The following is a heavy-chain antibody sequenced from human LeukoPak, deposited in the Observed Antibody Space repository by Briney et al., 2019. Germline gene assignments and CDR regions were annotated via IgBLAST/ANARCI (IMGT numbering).Heavy chain of an antibody. CDR2: INPSGGST. CDR1: GYTFTSYY. J-gene: IGHJ4*02. CDR3: ARASSSWYSWHYYFDY. D-gene: IGHD6-13*01. Sequence: GASVKVSCKASGYTFTSYYMLWVRQAPGQGLEWMGIINPSGGSTSYAQKFQGRVTMIREMSTSTVYMELSSLRSEDTAVYYCARASSSWYSWHYYFDYWGQGTLVTVSS. V-gene: IGHV1-46*01.